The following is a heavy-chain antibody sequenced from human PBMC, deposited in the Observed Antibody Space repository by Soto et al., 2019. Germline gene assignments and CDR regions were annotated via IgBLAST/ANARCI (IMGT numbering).Heavy chain of an antibody. CDR2: IWNDGINK. Sequence: QVQLVESGGGVVQPGRSLRLSCEASGFSFSAYGMHWVRQAPGKGLEWVAVIWNDGINKYYAESVKGRFTISRDNSKNTLYLQMNSLRAEDTAVYYCARVLRSFDWDYALDIWGQGAMVTVSS. CDR3: ARVLRSFDWDYALDI. V-gene: IGHV3-33*01. J-gene: IGHJ3*02. CDR1: GFSFSAYG. D-gene: IGHD3-9*01.